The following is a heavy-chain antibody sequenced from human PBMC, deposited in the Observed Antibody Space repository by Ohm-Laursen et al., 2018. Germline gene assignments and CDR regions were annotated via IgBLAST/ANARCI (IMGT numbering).Heavy chain of an antibody. CDR3: AKEPLRIAARPLNYYYGMDV. V-gene: IGHV3-23*01. D-gene: IGHD6-6*01. J-gene: IGHJ6*02. Sequence: SLRLSCTASGFTFSDYYMSWIRQAPGKGLEWVSAISGSGGSTYYADSVKGRFTISRDNSKNTLYLQMNSLRAEDTAVYYCAKEPLRIAARPLNYYYGMDVWGQGTTVTISS. CDR2: ISGSGGST. CDR1: GFTFSDYY.